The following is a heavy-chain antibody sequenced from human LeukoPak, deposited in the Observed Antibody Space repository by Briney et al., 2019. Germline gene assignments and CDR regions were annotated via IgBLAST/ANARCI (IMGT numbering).Heavy chain of an antibody. Sequence: SVKVSCKASGGTFSSYAISWVRQAPGQGLEWMGGIIPIFGTANYAQKFLGRVTITADKSTSTAYMELSSLRSEDTAVYYCARVAGYSSGWYNDYWGQGTLATVSS. CDR1: GGTFSSYA. V-gene: IGHV1-69*06. CDR2: IIPIFGTA. D-gene: IGHD6-19*01. CDR3: ARVAGYSSGWYNDY. J-gene: IGHJ4*02.